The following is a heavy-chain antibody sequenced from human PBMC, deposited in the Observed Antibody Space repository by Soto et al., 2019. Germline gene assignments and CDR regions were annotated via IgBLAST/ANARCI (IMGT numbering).Heavy chain of an antibody. CDR2: IWYDGSNK. J-gene: IGHJ3*02. V-gene: IGHV3-33*01. CDR3: ARDRHIVATIYDAFDI. CDR1: GFTFSSYG. D-gene: IGHD5-12*01. Sequence: GSLRLSCAASGFTFSSYGMHWVRQAPGKGLEWVAVIWYDGSNKYYADSVKGRFTISRDNSKNTLYLQMNSLRAEDTAVYYCARDRHIVATIYDAFDIWGQGTMVTVSS.